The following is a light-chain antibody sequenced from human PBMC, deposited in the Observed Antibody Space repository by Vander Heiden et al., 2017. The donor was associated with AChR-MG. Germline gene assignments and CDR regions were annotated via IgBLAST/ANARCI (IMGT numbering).Light chain of an antibody. CDR3: LSADSSGTYPEV. CDR2: KES. CDR1: ALPKKE. Sequence: SYALTQPPSVSVSLGQMARITCSGEALPKKEAYWYQQKPGQFPWLVIYKESERPAGIPERFSGSSSGTIVTLTISGVQAEDEADYYCLSADSSGTYPEVFGGGTKLTVL. J-gene: IGLJ3*02. V-gene: IGLV3-16*01.